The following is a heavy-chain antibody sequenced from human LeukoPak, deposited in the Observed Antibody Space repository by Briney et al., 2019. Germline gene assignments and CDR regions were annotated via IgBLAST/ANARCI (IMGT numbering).Heavy chain of an antibody. Sequence: GASVKVSCKASGYTFTSYGISWVRQAPGQGLEWMGWISAYNGNTNYAQKLQGRVTMTTDTCTSTAYMELRSLRSDDTAVYYCARDQRVRYFDWSQPNNWFDPWGQGTLVTVSS. D-gene: IGHD3-9*01. J-gene: IGHJ5*02. CDR3: ARDQRVRYFDWSQPNNWFDP. V-gene: IGHV1-18*01. CDR2: ISAYNGNT. CDR1: GYTFTSYG.